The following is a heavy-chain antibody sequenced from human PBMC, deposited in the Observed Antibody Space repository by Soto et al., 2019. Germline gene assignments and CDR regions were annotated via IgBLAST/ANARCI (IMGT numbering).Heavy chain of an antibody. Sequence: ASETLSLTCTVSGGSISSGGYYWSWIRQHPGKGLEWIGYIYYSGSTYYNPSLKSRVTISLDTSKNQFSLKLTSVTAADTAVYFCSRGRDPHKGGRSWGQGTLVTVSS. CDR2: IYYSGST. D-gene: IGHD3-16*01. V-gene: IGHV4-31*03. CDR3: SRGRDPHKGGRS. CDR1: GGSISSGGYY. J-gene: IGHJ4*02.